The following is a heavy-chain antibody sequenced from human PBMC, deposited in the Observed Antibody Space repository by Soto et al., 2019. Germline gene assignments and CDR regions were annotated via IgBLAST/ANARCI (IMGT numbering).Heavy chain of an antibody. CDR3: VKFSLYDSSGYYYGYYFDY. CDR2: MSGSGVTT. CDR1: GFTFSSYA. V-gene: IGHV3-23*01. J-gene: IGHJ4*02. Sequence: GGSLRLSCAASGFTFSSYAMSWVRQAPGKGLEWVSAMSGSGVTTHHADSVKGRFTISRDNSKNTLYLHLNSLRAEDTAVYYCVKFSLYDSSGYYYGYYFDYWGQGTLVTVSS. D-gene: IGHD3-22*01.